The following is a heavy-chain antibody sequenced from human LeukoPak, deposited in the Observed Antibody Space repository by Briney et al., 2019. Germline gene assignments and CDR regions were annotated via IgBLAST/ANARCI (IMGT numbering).Heavy chain of an antibody. D-gene: IGHD3-3*01. CDR1: GGSISSGDYY. V-gene: IGHV4-30-4*08. CDR3: ARGDFWSGYVPSWFDP. Sequence: SETLSLTCTVSGGSISSGDYYWSWIRQPPGKGLEWIGYIYYSGSTYYNPSLKSRFTISVDTSKTQFSLKLSSVTAADTAVYYCARGDFWSGYVPSWFDPWGQGTLVTVSS. J-gene: IGHJ5*02. CDR2: IYYSGST.